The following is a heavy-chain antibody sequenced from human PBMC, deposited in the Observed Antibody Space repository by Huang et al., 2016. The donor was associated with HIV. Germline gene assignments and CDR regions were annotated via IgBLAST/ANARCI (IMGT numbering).Heavy chain of an antibody. CDR2: MNPKRGGT. Sequence: QVQLVQSGAEVKNTGASVRVSCKASGYTFTDSNIHWVRQAPGQGLEWMGWMNPKRGGTIYAQRFQGRITRTRDTTISTVHMDLRRIQSDDTAVYFCARDWSFGSSTSPADWGQGTLVTVSS. CDR1: GYTFTDSN. CDR3: ARDWSFGSSTSPAD. J-gene: IGHJ4*02. V-gene: IGHV1-2*02. D-gene: IGHD6-6*01.